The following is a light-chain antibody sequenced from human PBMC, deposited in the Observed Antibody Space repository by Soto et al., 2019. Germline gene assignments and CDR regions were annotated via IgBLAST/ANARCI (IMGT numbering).Light chain of an antibody. CDR3: SSSVGGPNGV. Sequence: QSALTQPASVSGSPGQSIAISCTGTSSDVGNYDRVSWYQQYPGKAPTLMIYEVNKRPSGVSNRFSGSKSDNTASLTISGLRAEDEADYYCSSSVGGPNGVFGGGTKLTVL. V-gene: IGLV2-23*02. CDR1: SSDVGNYDR. J-gene: IGLJ3*02. CDR2: EVN.